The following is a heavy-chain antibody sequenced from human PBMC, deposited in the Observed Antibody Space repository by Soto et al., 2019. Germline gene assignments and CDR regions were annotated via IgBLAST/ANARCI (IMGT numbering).Heavy chain of an antibody. CDR3: ARDVAPRPRYMDV. J-gene: IGHJ6*03. CDR1: GFTFDDYA. CDR2: IDWNSATT. Sequence: EVQLVESGGGLVQPGRSLRLSCAVSGFTFDDYAMHWVRQAPGKGLEWVSAIDWNSATTDYADSVKGRFTISRDNAKKSLYLQMNGLRAKDTDLYYCARDVAPRPRYMDVWGKGTTVTVSS. V-gene: IGHV3-9*01. D-gene: IGHD6-6*01.